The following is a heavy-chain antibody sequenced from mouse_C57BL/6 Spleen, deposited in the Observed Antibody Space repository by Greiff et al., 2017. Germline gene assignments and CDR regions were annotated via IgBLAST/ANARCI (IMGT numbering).Heavy chain of an antibody. CDR2: ISDGGSYT. Sequence: EVKVVESGGGLVKPGGSLKLSCAASGFTFSSYAMSWVRQTPEKRLEWVATISDGGSYTYYPDNVKGRFTISRDNAKNNLYLQRSHLKSEDTAMYYCARDQGTVVALYAMDYWGQGTSVTVSS. D-gene: IGHD1-1*01. J-gene: IGHJ4*01. CDR1: GFTFSSYA. V-gene: IGHV5-4*01. CDR3: ARDQGTVVALYAMDY.